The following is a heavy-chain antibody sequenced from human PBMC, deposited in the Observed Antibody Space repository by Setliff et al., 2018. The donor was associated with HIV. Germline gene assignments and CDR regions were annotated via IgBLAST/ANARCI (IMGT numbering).Heavy chain of an antibody. CDR3: ARDSDVTSDAFDI. J-gene: IGHJ3*02. V-gene: IGHV3-11*04. CDR2: ISRSGRTI. CDR1: GFRFSDYY. D-gene: IGHD4-17*01. Sequence: GGSLRLSCAASGFRFSDYYMNWIRQAPGKGLEWISSISRSGRTIYYADSVKGRFTISRDNAKNSLSLQMNSLRAEDTAVYYCARDSDVTSDAFDIWGQGTMVTVSS.